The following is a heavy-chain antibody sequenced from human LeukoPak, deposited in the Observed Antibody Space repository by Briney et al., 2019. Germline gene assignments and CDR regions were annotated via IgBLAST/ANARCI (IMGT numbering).Heavy chain of an antibody. Sequence: PSETLSLTCTVSGGSISSYYWSWIRQPPGKGLEWIGYIYYSGSTNYNPSLKSRVTISVDTSKSQFSLKLSSVTAADTAVYYCARLYYDFGYFDYWGQGTLVTVSS. J-gene: IGHJ4*02. D-gene: IGHD3-3*01. CDR1: GGSISSYY. CDR2: IYYSGST. V-gene: IGHV4-59*08. CDR3: ARLYYDFGYFDY.